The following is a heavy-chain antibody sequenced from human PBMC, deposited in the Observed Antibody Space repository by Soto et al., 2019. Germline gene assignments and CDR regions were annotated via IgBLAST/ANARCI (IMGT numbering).Heavy chain of an antibody. CDR3: TRQYYDILTGYSDY. V-gene: IGHV3-73*01. Sequence: TGGSLRLSCAASGFTFSSYGMHWVRQASGKGLEWVGRIRSKANSYATAYAASVKGRFTISRDDSKNTAYLQMNSLKTEDTAVYYCTRQYYDILTGYSDYWGQGTLVTVSS. CDR1: GFTFSSYG. J-gene: IGHJ4*02. D-gene: IGHD3-9*01. CDR2: IRSKANSYAT.